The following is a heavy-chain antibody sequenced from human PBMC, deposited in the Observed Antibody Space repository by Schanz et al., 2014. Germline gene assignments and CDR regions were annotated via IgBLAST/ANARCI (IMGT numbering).Heavy chain of an antibody. Sequence: EVQLVESGGGLVKPGGSLRLSCAASGFTFSDYYMSWVRQAPGKGLEWVSGINWNGGSTGYADSVKGRFTISRDNGKNSLYLQMNSLRAEDTALYYCARDFPYVSGSYYKGFGYWGQGTLVTVSS. V-gene: IGHV3-20*04. J-gene: IGHJ4*02. CDR1: GFTFSDYY. CDR2: INWNGGST. D-gene: IGHD3-10*01. CDR3: ARDFPYVSGSYYKGFGY.